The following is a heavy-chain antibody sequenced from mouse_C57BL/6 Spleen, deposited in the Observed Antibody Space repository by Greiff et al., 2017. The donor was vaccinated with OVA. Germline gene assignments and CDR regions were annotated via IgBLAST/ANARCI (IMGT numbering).Heavy chain of an antibody. CDR1: GYTFTDYD. Sequence: LQESGAELVRPGASVTLSCKASGYTFTDYDMHWVKQTPVHGLEWIGAIDPETGGTAYNQKFKGKAILTADKSSSTAYMELRSLTSEDSAVYYCTRRTTVEAMDYWGQGTSVTVSA. J-gene: IGHJ4*01. CDR3: TRRTTVEAMDY. CDR2: IDPETGGT. D-gene: IGHD1-1*01. V-gene: IGHV1-15*01.